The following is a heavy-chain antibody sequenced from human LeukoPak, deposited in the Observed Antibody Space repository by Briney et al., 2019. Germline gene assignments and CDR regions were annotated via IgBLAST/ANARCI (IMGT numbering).Heavy chain of an antibody. CDR1: GFSFSSYW. CDR2: IKPDGSDK. V-gene: IGHV3-7*01. Sequence: GGSLRLSCAASGFSFSSYWMNWVRQAPGKGLEWVANIKPDGSDKYYVDSVKGRFTISRDNAKNSLYLQMNSLRAEDTAVYYCTAGALGYWGLGTLINVSS. D-gene: IGHD3-16*01. J-gene: IGHJ4*02. CDR3: TAGALGY.